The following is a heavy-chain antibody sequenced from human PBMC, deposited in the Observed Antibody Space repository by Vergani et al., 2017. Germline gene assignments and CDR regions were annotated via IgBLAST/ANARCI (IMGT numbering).Heavy chain of an antibody. CDR3: ARDSQGGATLPDAFDI. CDR2: INPNSGGT. Sequence: QVQLVQSGAEVKKPGASVKVSCKASGYTFTGYYMHWVRQAPGQGLEWMGWINPNSGGTNYAQKFQGRVTMTRDTSTSTVYMELSSLRSEDTAVYYCARDSQGGATLPDAFDIWGQGTMVTVSS. J-gene: IGHJ3*02. CDR1: GYTFTGYY. D-gene: IGHD1-26*01. V-gene: IGHV1-2*02.